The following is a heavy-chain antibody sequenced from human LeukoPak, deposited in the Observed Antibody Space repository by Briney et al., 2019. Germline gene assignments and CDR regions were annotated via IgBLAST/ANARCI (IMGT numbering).Heavy chain of an antibody. CDR1: GGSISSSNW. CDR3: ARDAGRYYYDSSGYYFDY. V-gene: IGHV4-4*02. Sequence: PSGTLSLTCAVSGGSISSSNWWSWVRQPPGKGLEWIGEIYHSGSTNYNPSLKSRVTISVDKSKNQFSLKLSSVTAADTAVYYCARDAGRYYYDSSGYYFDYWGQGTLVTVSS. CDR2: IYHSGST. D-gene: IGHD3-22*01. J-gene: IGHJ4*02.